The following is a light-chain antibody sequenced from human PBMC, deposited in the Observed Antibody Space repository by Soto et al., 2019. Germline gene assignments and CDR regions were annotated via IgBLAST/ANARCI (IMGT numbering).Light chain of an antibody. Sequence: DIQLTQSPSTLSSSVGDRVTITCRASRSVDGWLAWYQQRPGKAPKLLIFDASSLVSGVPSRFSGSGSETELTLTISSLRPDDFATYYCQQYHSYSPTFGLGTKLEIK. CDR1: RSVDGW. V-gene: IGKV1-5*01. CDR3: QQYHSYSPT. J-gene: IGKJ2*01. CDR2: DAS.